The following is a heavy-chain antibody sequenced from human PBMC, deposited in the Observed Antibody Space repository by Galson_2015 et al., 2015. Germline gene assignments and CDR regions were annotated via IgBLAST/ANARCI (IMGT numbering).Heavy chain of an antibody. D-gene: IGHD2-15*01. CDR3: AKDNEGYCSDGHCYSYYYYGMDV. CDR2: ISDEGSIK. CDR1: EFTFRSYS. Sequence: SLRLSCAASEFTFRSYSLSWVRQAPGKGLEWVALISDEGSIKEYADSVKGRFTISRDNSKNTLSLQMNSLRAEDTAIYYCAKDNEGYCSDGHCYSYYYYGMDVWGQGTTVTVSS. J-gene: IGHJ6*02. V-gene: IGHV3-30*18.